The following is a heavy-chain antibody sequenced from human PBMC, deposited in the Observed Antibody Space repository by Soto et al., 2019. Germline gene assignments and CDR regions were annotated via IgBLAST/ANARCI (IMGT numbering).Heavy chain of an antibody. J-gene: IGHJ5*01. CDR3: ERVTPPLCGWGNCYRLESDFDS. CDR1: GVTFSTSG. V-gene: IGHV1-69*01. Sequence: QVQLVQSGAEVKKPRSSLKVSCKTSGVTFSTSGISWVRQCPGQGLEWMGRIIPLFGTAKYARKFPRRVSSTAPDSETPSYRELTGLSSDDTAIYYCERVTPPLCGWGNCYRLESDFDSWGQGSHVVVSS. D-gene: IGHD2-21*01. CDR2: IIPLFGTA.